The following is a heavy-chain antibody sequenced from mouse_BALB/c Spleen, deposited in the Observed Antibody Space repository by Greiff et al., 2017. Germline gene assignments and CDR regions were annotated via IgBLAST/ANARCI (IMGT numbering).Heavy chain of an antibody. CDR1: GYTFTSYW. Sequence: QVQLQQSGAELAKPGASVKMSCKASGYTFTSYWMHWVKQRPGQGLEWIGYINPSTGYTEYNQKFKDKATLTADKSSSTAYMQLSSLTSEDSAVYYCARGDWDWFAYWGQGTLVTVSA. CDR3: ARGDWDWFAY. D-gene: IGHD4-1*01. J-gene: IGHJ3*01. CDR2: INPSTGYT. V-gene: IGHV1-7*01.